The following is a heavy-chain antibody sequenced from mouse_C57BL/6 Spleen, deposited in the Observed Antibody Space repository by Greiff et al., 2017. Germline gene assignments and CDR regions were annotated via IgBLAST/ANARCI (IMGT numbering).Heavy chain of an antibody. D-gene: IGHD2-12*01. CDR3: ARERLDY. CDR2: ISDGGSYT. J-gene: IGHJ2*01. Sequence: EVQLVESGGGLVKPGGSLKLSCAASGFTFSSYAMSWVRQTPEKRLEWVATISDGGSYTYYPDNVKGRFTISRDNAKNNLYLQMSHLKSEDTAMYYCARERLDYWGQGTTLTVSS. CDR1: GFTFSSYA. V-gene: IGHV5-4*01.